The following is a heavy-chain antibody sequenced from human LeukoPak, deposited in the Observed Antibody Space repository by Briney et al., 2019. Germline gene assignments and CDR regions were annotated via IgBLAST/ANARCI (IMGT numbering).Heavy chain of an antibody. Sequence: SETLSLTCAVYGGSFSGYYWSWIRQPPGKGLEWIGEINHSGSTNYNPSLKSRVTISVDTSKNQFSLKPSSVTAADTAVYYCARGRSSRNRPRLDYWGQGTLVTVSS. D-gene: IGHD1-14*01. CDR3: ARGRSSRNRPRLDY. J-gene: IGHJ4*02. CDR2: INHSGST. CDR1: GGSFSGYY. V-gene: IGHV4-34*01.